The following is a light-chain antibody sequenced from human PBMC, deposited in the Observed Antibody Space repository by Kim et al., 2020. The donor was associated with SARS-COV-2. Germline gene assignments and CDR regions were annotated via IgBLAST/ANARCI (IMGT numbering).Light chain of an antibody. CDR1: QSISSN. V-gene: IGKV3-15*01. Sequence: EIVMTQSPATLSVSPGERTTLSCRASQSISSNLAWYQQKPGQAPRLLIYGASTRVTGLPARFSGSGSGTEFNLTISSLQSEEVAFYYCKKYNAWPPLTFGGGTKVDIK. J-gene: IGKJ4*02. CDR2: GAS. CDR3: KKYNAWPPLT.